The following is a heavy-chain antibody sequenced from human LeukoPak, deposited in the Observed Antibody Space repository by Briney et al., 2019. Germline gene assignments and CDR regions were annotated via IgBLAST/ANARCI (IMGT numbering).Heavy chain of an antibody. V-gene: IGHV4-59*01. D-gene: IGHD1-1*01. CDR3: ARSRLPGTRGYWFDP. J-gene: IGHJ5*02. CDR1: GGSFTSDY. Sequence: SETLSLTCIVSGGSFTSDYWSWIRQPPGKGLEWIGYIYYSGSTNYNPSLKSRVTISVDTSKNQFSLKLSSVTAADTAVYYCARSRLPGTRGYWFDPWGQGTLVTVSS. CDR2: IYYSGST.